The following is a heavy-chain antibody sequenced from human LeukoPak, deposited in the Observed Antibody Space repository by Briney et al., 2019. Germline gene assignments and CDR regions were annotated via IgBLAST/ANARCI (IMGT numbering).Heavy chain of an antibody. CDR3: ARAGGFFSPFGY. V-gene: IGHV4-31*03. D-gene: IGHD3-16*01. Sequence: SETLSLTCTVPGGSISSGGYYWSWIRQHPGKGLEWIGYIYYSGSTYYNPYLKSRVTISVDTSKNQFSLKLSSVTAADTAVYYCARAGGFFSPFGYWGQGTLVTVSS. J-gene: IGHJ4*02. CDR1: GGSISSGGYY. CDR2: IYYSGST.